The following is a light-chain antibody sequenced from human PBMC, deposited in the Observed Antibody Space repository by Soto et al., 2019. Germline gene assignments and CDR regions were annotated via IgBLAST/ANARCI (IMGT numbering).Light chain of an antibody. Sequence: DIVLTQSPESLAVSLGERATINCKTSQSILFTSKKNNYLAWYQVKPGRPPKLLFYWASTRQPGVPARFSGSGSVTEFTLTIDNVQAEDVAVYFCQQYYGAPLTFGGGTRVEI. CDR1: QSILFTSKKNNY. CDR3: QQYYGAPLT. CDR2: WAS. V-gene: IGKV4-1*01. J-gene: IGKJ4*01.